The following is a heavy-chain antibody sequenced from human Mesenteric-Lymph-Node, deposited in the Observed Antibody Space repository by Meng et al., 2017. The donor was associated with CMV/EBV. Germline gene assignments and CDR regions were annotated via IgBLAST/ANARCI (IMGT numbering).Heavy chain of an antibody. CDR2: INSDGTNT. Sequence: GGSLRLSCAASGFIFSSYWMHWVRQTPGKGLVWVSRINSDGTNTNYADSVRGRFTISRDNAKNTLYLQMNSLRAEDTAVYYCAKWLIYWGQGTLVTVSS. D-gene: IGHD5-24*01. J-gene: IGHJ4*02. CDR1: GFIFSSYW. V-gene: IGHV3-74*01. CDR3: AKWLIY.